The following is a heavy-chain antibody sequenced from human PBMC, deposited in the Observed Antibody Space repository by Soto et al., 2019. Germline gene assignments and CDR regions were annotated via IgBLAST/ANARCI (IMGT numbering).Heavy chain of an antibody. Sequence: EVQLLESGGGLVQPGGSLRLSCAASGFTFSSYALGWFRQAPGKGLEWVAAISGSGVSTYYADSVKGRFTISRDNSKNTLYLQMNRLRAEDTAVYYCAKDLPEGGYSSGWYGLPRGYYYYGMDVWGQGTTVTVSS. CDR3: AKDLPEGGYSSGWYGLPRGYYYYGMDV. V-gene: IGHV3-23*01. CDR2: ISGSGVST. CDR1: GFTFSSYA. D-gene: IGHD6-19*01. J-gene: IGHJ6*02.